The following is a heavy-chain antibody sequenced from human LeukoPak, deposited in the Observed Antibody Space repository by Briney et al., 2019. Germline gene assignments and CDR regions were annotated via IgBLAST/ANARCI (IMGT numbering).Heavy chain of an antibody. CDR1: GGPTSNYY. D-gene: IGHD1-1*01. Sequence: SQTLSLTCTVSGGPTSNYYWSWVRQPPGKGLEWIGFIHDSGRSDYNPSPKTRVSIPVATPKNQLSLKLSSVTAADTAVYYCARAHTNNWHVDYWGQGTLVTVSS. V-gene: IGHV4-59*01. CDR2: IHDSGRS. J-gene: IGHJ4*02. CDR3: ARAHTNNWHVDY.